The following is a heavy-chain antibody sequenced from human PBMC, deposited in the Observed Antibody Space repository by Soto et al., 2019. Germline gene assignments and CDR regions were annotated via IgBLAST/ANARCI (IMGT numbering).Heavy chain of an antibody. J-gene: IGHJ4*03. CDR3: ARRREAAAGTGRFDF. D-gene: IGHD6-13*01. CDR2: IHPGDSDT. CDR1: GDRFTSHC. V-gene: IGHV5-51*01. Sequence: ASLKICCKVSGDRFTSHCIRWLRQMPGKGLEWMGIIHPGDSDTSSSPSFQGQVNISADKSISTAYVQWSSLKASDTAMYYCARRREAAAGTGRFDFRGEGSLVTVSS.